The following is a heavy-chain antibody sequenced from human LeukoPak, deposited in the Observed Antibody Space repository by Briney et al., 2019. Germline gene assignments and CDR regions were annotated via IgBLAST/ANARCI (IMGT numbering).Heavy chain of an antibody. CDR3: AREHDWGGFDY. J-gene: IGHJ4*02. D-gene: IGHD3-9*01. CDR2: ISYSGTN. V-gene: IGHV4-61*01. Sequence: PSETLSLTCTVSGGSVSSGTYYWSWIRQPPGKELEWIGYISYSGTNNYNPSLKSRVTISKDTSKNQFSLKLSSVTAADTAVYYCAREHDWGGFDYCGQGTLITVSS. CDR1: GGSVSSGTYY.